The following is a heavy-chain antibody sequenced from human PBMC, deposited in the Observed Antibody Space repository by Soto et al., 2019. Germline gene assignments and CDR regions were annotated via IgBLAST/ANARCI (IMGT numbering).Heavy chain of an antibody. CDR3: ARDVDYSNYGYYYYYGMDV. D-gene: IGHD4-4*01. V-gene: IGHV1-3*01. CDR2: INAGNGNT. CDR1: GYTFTSYA. Sequence: QVQLVQSGAEVKKPGASVKVSCKASGYTFTSYAMHWVRQAPGQRLEWMGWINAGNGNTKYSQKFQGRVTITRDTAASTAYMELSSLRSEDTAVYYCARDVDYSNYGYYYYYGMDVWGQGTTVTVSS. J-gene: IGHJ6*02.